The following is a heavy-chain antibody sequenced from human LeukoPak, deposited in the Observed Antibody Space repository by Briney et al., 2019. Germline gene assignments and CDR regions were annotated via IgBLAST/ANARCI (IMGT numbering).Heavy chain of an antibody. CDR1: GYTFTSYY. Sequence: ASVKVSCKASGYTFTSYYMHWVRQAPGQGLEWMGIINPSGGSTSYAQKLQGRVTMTRDMSTSTVYMELSSLRSEDTAVYYCARAGGQEMATVNWFDPWGQGTLVTVSS. CDR2: INPSGGST. D-gene: IGHD5-24*01. V-gene: IGHV1-46*01. CDR3: ARAGGQEMATVNWFDP. J-gene: IGHJ5*02.